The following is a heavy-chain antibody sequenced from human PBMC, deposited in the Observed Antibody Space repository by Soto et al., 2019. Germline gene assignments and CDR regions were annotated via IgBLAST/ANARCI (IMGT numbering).Heavy chain of an antibody. D-gene: IGHD2-15*01. CDR2: IYYDGRT. J-gene: IGHJ4*02. V-gene: IGHV4-39*02. CDR1: GGSINSNNYY. CDR3: AKVVVAATRHTDFDS. Sequence: SETLSLTCTVSGGSINSNNYYWALIRQPPGKGLAWIASIYYDGRTYYNPSLKSRDSIYVDTSKNHFSLKLSSATAADTAVYYCAKVVVAATRHTDFDSWGQGTLVTVSS.